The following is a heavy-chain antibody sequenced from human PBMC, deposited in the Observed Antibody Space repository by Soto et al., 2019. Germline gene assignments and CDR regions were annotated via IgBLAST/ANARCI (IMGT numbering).Heavy chain of an antibody. D-gene: IGHD6-13*01. CDR2: IYPGYSYH. CDR3: ASHGHSSSYYYGTDV. Sequence: GEALKISCKGSGYSFTSYWIVGVRQMAGKGLEWMVVIYPGYSYHRYSPSFQGQVTISADKSINTTYMKWSRMKASDTAMYFCASHGHSSSYYYGTDVWGQGTTVTVSS. V-gene: IGHV5-51*01. CDR1: GYSFTSYW. J-gene: IGHJ6*02.